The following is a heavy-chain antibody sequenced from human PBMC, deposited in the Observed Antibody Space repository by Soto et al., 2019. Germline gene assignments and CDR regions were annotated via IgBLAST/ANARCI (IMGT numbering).Heavy chain of an antibody. Sequence: QVQLQESGPGLVKPSETLSLSCTVSGGSISSYYWSWFRQSPGRRRGGFGYVHHSWGPSYNPSLQSRVAISLDTSKSQFSLRVTSVPATDTAVYYCARQGFGPLHGLVDVWGQGTTVTVSS. CDR1: GGSISSYY. J-gene: IGHJ6*02. D-gene: IGHD3-10*01. CDR2: VHHSWGP. CDR3: ARQGFGPLHGLVDV. V-gene: IGHV4-59*08.